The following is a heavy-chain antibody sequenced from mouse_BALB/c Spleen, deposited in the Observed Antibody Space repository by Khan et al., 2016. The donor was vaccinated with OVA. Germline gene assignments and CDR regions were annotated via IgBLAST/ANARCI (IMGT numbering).Heavy chain of an antibody. J-gene: IGHJ2*01. V-gene: IGHV3-2*02. CDR1: GYSITSGYA. D-gene: IGHD1-1*01. CDR3: ARGNDYGYYFDY. Sequence: VQLKESGPGLVKPSQSLSLTCTVTGYSITSGYAWNWIRQFPGNKLEWMGYISYSGGTSYNPSLKSRISITRDTSKKQFFLQLNSVTTEDTASYYCARGNDYGYYFDYWGQGTTLTVSS. CDR2: ISYSGGT.